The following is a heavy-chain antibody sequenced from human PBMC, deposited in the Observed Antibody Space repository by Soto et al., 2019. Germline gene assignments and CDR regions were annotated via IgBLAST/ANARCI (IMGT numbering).Heavy chain of an antibody. CDR1: GFTFSNAW. CDR2: IKSKTDGGTT. CDR3: TTGDTYCSSTSCPPDYYYGMDV. J-gene: IGHJ6*02. D-gene: IGHD2-2*01. Sequence: EVQLVESGGGLVKPGGSLRLSCAASGFTFSNAWMNWVRQAPGKGLEWVGRIKSKTDGGTTDYAAPVKGRFTISRDDSKNTLYLQMNSLKTEDTAVYYCTTGDTYCSSTSCPPDYYYGMDVWGQGTTVTVSS. V-gene: IGHV3-15*07.